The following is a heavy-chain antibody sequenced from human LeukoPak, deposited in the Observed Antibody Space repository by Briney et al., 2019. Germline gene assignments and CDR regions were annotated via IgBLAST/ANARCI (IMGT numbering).Heavy chain of an antibody. J-gene: IGHJ4*02. CDR1: GGTFSSHA. D-gene: IGHD6-19*01. CDR3: ARDRPVSSGSGY. V-gene: IGHV1-69*05. CDR2: IIPIFGTA. Sequence: SVKVSFKASGGTFSSHAISLVRQPPGQGLEWMGRIIPIFGTANYAQKFQGRITITTDESTSTAYMELSSLRYEDTALYYCARDRPVSSGSGYWGQGTLVTVSS.